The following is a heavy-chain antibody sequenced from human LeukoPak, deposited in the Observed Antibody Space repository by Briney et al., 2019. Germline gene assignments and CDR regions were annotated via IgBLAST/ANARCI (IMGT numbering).Heavy chain of an antibody. J-gene: IGHJ4*02. CDR2: ISAYNGNT. V-gene: IGHV1-18*01. CDR1: GYTFTSYG. D-gene: IGHD6-19*01. Sequence: ASVKVSCKASGYTFTSYGISWVRQAPGQGLEWMGWISAYNGNTNYAQKLQGRVTMTEDTSTDTAYMELSSLRSEDTAVYYCATDSGWFDYWGQGTLVTVSS. CDR3: ATDSGWFDY.